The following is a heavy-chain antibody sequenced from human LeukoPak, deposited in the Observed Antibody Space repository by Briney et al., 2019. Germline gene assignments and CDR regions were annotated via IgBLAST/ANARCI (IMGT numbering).Heavy chain of an antibody. CDR1: GFLFSSYW. D-gene: IGHD2-2*01. CDR2: INSDGSST. V-gene: IGHV3-74*01. Sequence: GSLRLSCVASGFLFSSYWMNWVRQAPGKGLVWVSRINSDGSSTSYADSVKGRFTISRDNAKNTLFLQMNSLIAEDTAVYYGARGPGAFDIWGQGTMVTLSS. CDR3: ARGPGAFDI. J-gene: IGHJ3*02.